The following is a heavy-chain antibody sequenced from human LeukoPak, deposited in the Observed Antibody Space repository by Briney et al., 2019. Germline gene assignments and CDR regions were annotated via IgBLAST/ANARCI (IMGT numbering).Heavy chain of an antibody. CDR2: IYGGVST. CDR1: GFTVSSNY. V-gene: IGHV3-53*01. D-gene: IGHD6-13*01. CDR3: ATGPQSAAAGIFDY. J-gene: IGHJ4*02. Sequence: GGSLRLSCAVSGFTVSSNYMSWVRQAPGKGLEWVSVIYGGVSTSYADSVKGRFTISRDNSMSTLYLQMNSLRAEDTAVYYCATGPQSAAAGIFDYWGQGTLVTVSS.